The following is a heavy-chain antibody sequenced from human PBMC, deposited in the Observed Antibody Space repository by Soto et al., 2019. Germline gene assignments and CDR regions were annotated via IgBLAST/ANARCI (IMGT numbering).Heavy chain of an antibody. Sequence: PVGSLRLSCAASGFSFSSYAMNWVRQAPGKGLEWVSIISGGGDRTYYADSVKGRFTISRDNSKNTLYLQMNSLRAEDTAVYHCAKASRGPLSSRSSDANHFDSWGQGTLVTVSS. V-gene: IGHV3-23*01. CDR2: ISGGGDRT. CDR3: AKASRGPLSSRSSDANHFDS. J-gene: IGHJ4*02. CDR1: GFSFSSYA. D-gene: IGHD6-13*01.